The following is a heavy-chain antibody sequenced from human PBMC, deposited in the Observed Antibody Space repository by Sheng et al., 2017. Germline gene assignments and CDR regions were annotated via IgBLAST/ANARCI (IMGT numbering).Heavy chain of an antibody. Sequence: EVQVVESGGGLIQPGGSLRLSCAASGFTVSSNYMSWVRQAPGKGLEWVSVIYSGGTTYYADSVKGRFTISRDNSKNTLYLQMSSLRAEDTAVYYCARHPYSGYYYFDYWGQGTLVTVSS. V-gene: IGHV3-53*01. CDR2: IYSGGTT. CDR1: GFTVSSNY. J-gene: IGHJ4*02. D-gene: IGHD5-12*01. CDR3: ARHPYSGYYYFDY.